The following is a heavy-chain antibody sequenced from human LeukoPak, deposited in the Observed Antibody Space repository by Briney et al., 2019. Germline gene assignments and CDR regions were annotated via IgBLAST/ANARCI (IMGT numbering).Heavy chain of an antibody. CDR2: IYYSGST. J-gene: IGHJ1*01. Sequence: SQTLSLTCTVSGGSISSYYWGWIRQPPGKGLEWIGYIYYSGSTNYNPSLKSRVTISVDTSKNQFSLKLSSVTAADTAVYYCARTAYCGGDCYEHFQHWGQGTLVTVSS. CDR3: ARTAYCGGDCYEHFQH. D-gene: IGHD2-21*02. CDR1: GGSISSYY. V-gene: IGHV4-59*12.